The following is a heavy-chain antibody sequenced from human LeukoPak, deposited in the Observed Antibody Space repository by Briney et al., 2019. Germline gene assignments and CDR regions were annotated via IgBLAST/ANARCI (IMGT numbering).Heavy chain of an antibody. CDR1: GFTFSTYS. CDR3: ARVNYHGSGSYYTGWFDP. V-gene: IGHV3-48*02. CDR2: ISSSSSTI. D-gene: IGHD3-10*01. Sequence: GGSLRLSCTASGFTFSTYSMMWVRQAPGKGLEWVSYISSSSSTIYYADSVKGRFTISRDNVKNSVYLQMNSLRDDDTAVYYCARVNYHGSGSYYTGWFDPWGQGTLVTVSS. J-gene: IGHJ5*02.